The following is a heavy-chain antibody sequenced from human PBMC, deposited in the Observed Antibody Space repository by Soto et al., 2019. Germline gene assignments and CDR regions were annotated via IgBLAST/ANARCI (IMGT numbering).Heavy chain of an antibody. V-gene: IGHV3-23*01. Sequence: QLLQSGGGLVQPGGSLKLSCAASGFTFGTTDMSWTRQAPGEGLEWVSTIDGSGGITYYADSVKGRFTISRANSWNTAYLQMNSLRGEDTALYYCVKNSGWFNTWGQGALVTVSS. CDR1: GFTFGTTD. D-gene: IGHD3-10*01. CDR2: IDGSGGIT. J-gene: IGHJ5*02. CDR3: VKNSGWFNT.